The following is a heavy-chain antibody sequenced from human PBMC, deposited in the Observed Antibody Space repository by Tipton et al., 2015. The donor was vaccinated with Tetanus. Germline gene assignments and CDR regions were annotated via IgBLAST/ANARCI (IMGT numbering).Heavy chain of an antibody. Sequence: QLVQSGAEVKKPGSSVKVSCKVSGGTFNSNTVNWVRQAPGQGLEWMGRIVPVIGTPQYAQKFQGRITITTDASKTTAYMELSSLRFEDTAVYYCARESSGYYFFYWGQGTLVNVSS. CDR2: IVPVIGTP. CDR1: GGTFNSNT. J-gene: IGHJ4*02. CDR3: ARESSGYYFFY. V-gene: IGHV1-69*16. D-gene: IGHD3-22*01.